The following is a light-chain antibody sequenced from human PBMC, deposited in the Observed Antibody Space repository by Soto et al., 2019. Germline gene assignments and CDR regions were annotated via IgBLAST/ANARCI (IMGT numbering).Light chain of an antibody. CDR2: GAS. Sequence: IQLTQSPSSLSASVGDRVTITCRASPAIASFLAWYQQKPETAPKLLIYGASTLQSGVPSRFSGSRSGTDYTLTIASLQPEDFATYYCQQLNGSPWTFGQGTKVDIK. V-gene: IGKV1-9*01. CDR3: QQLNGSPWT. CDR1: PAIASF. J-gene: IGKJ1*01.